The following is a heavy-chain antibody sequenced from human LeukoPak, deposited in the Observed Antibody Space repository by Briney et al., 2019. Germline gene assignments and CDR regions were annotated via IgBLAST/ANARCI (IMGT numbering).Heavy chain of an antibody. CDR1: GFTFSSYW. V-gene: IGHV3-7*01. Sequence: PGRSLRLSCAASGFTFSSYWMSWVRQAPGKGLEWVANIKQDGSEKYYVDSVKGRFTISRDNAKNSLYLQMNSLRAEDTAVYYCARECADILTGYYYYGMDVWGQGTTVTVSS. CDR3: ARECADILTGYYYYGMDV. D-gene: IGHD3-9*01. CDR2: IKQDGSEK. J-gene: IGHJ6*02.